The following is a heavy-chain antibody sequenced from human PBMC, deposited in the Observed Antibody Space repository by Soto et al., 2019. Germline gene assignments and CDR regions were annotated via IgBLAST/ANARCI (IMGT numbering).Heavy chain of an antibody. CDR2: LIPIFGTA. V-gene: IGHV1-69*13. Sequence: SVTVSCKASGGTYSSYPISWVRQAPGQGLEWMGGLIPIFGTANYAQKFQGRVTLTADQSTSTAYMELSSLRSEDTAVYYCARDPLMTAAAGTQTYNYYGMDVWGQGTTVTV. CDR1: GGTYSSYP. CDR3: ARDPLMTAAAGTQTYNYYGMDV. J-gene: IGHJ6*02. D-gene: IGHD6-13*01.